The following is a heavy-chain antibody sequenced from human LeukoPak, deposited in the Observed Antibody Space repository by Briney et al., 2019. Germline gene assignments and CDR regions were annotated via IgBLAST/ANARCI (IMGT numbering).Heavy chain of an antibody. J-gene: IGHJ4*02. Sequence: PGGSLRLSCAASGFTFSSFGMHWVRQAPGKGLEWVAVIWNDGSNKYYADSVKGRFTISRDNSRNTLYLQMNSLRDEDTAVYYCAKGGVTSGWPTPFDSWGQGTLVTVSS. CDR3: AKGGVTSGWPTPFDS. CDR2: IWNDGSNK. V-gene: IGHV3-33*03. D-gene: IGHD6-19*01. CDR1: GFTFSSFG.